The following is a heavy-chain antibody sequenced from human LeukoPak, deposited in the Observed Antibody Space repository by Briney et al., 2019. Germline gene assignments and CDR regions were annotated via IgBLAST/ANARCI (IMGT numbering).Heavy chain of an antibody. CDR2: ITSDGSII. V-gene: IGHV3-48*03. CDR3: ARYRVHAGSYDALDI. D-gene: IGHD3-10*01. CDR1: GFTFSNYE. Sequence: GGSLRLSCAASGFTFSNYEMNWVRQAPGKGLEWASYITSDGSIIYYADSVRGRFTISRDNAKNSLYLQMNSLRVEDTAIYYCARYRVHAGSYDALDIWGQGTMLIVSS. J-gene: IGHJ3*02.